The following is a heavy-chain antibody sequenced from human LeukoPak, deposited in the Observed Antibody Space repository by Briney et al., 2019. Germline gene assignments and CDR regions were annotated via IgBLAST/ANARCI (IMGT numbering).Heavy chain of an antibody. Sequence: GRSLRLSCAASGFTFSRYGMDWVRQAPGKGLEWAAVIWYDGSNKYYADSVKGRFTISRDNSKNTVYLQMNSLRVEDTAVYYCARGDPGIAAAGFDSWGQGTLVTVSS. CDR3: ARGDPGIAAAGFDS. D-gene: IGHD6-13*01. V-gene: IGHV3-33*01. CDR2: IWYDGSNK. CDR1: GFTFSRYG. J-gene: IGHJ4*02.